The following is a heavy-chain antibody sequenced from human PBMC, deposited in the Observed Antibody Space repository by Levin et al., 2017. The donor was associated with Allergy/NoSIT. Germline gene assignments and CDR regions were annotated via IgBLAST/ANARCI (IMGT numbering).Heavy chain of an antibody. V-gene: IGHV3-48*03. Sequence: GGSLRLSCAASGFTFSSYEMNWVRQAPGKGLESVSYINSDGTNIYYADSVKGRFTISRDSAKSSLYLQMNSLRAEDTAVYYCARVMSTITFSFDFWAREPWSPSPQ. J-gene: IGHJ4*02. CDR3: ARVMSTITFSFDF. D-gene: IGHD5-24*01. CDR2: INSDGTNI. CDR1: GFTFSSYE.